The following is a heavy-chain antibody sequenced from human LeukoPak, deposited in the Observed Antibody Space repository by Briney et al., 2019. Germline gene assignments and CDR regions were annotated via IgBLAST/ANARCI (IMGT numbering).Heavy chain of an antibody. Sequence: GGSLRLSCAASGFTLSSYAMSWVRQAPGKGLEWVSAISGSCGSTYYADSVKGRFTISRDNSKNTLYLQMNSLRAEDTAVYYCAKRAAYSSSWHNWFDPWGQGTLVTVSS. CDR2: ISGSCGST. V-gene: IGHV3-23*01. CDR1: GFTLSSYA. J-gene: IGHJ5*02. D-gene: IGHD6-13*01. CDR3: AKRAAYSSSWHNWFDP.